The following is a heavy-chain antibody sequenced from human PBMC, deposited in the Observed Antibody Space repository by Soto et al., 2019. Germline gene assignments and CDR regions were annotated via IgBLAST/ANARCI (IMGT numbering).Heavy chain of an antibody. CDR1: ELTFRSHS. V-gene: IGHV3-21*01. J-gene: IGHJ3*02. CDR2: ISSDSSYI. CDR3: ASVNAYGSSGYSPDALYI. D-gene: IGHD3-22*01. Sequence: GGFQRHSWAASELTFRSHSMSWVRQDQGKGLEWVSSISSDSSYIYYADSVKGRFTISRDNAKNSLYLQMNSLRAEDTAVYYCASVNAYGSSGYSPDALYIWGQGTMVP.